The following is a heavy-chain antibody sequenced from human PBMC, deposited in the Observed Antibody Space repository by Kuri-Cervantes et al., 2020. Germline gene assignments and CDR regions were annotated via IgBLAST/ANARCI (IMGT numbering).Heavy chain of an antibody. CDR1: GFTFSDYD. J-gene: IGHJ4*02. V-gene: IGHV3-30*02. Sequence: GGSLRLSCAASGFTFSDYDMHWVRQAPGKGLEWVAVIRYDGSNKYLADSVRGRFIISRDNSRNTLYLQMNSLRDEDTAVYYCAKDGGPGGYFDYWGQGTLVTVSS. CDR2: IRYDGSNK. D-gene: IGHD3-16*01. CDR3: AKDGGPGGYFDY.